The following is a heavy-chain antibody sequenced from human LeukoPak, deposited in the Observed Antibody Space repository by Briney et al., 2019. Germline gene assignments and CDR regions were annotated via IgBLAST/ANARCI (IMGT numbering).Heavy chain of an antibody. CDR3: ARGVDFWSSRAGAY. CDR1: GYTLTSYD. J-gene: IGHJ4*02. CDR2: MNPNSGNT. V-gene: IGHV1-8*01. D-gene: IGHD3-3*01. Sequence: ASVKVSCKASGYTLTSYDINWVRQATGQGLEWMGWMNPNSGNTGYAQKFQGRVTMTRNTSISTAYMELSSLRSEDTAVYYCARGVDFWSSRAGAYWGQGTLVTVSS.